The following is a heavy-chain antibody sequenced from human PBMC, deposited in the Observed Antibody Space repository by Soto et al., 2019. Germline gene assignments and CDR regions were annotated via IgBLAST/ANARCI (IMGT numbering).Heavy chain of an antibody. J-gene: IGHJ4*02. CDR3: ARGILYAITYFDY. CDR1: GDTFTTNS. CDR2: IIPVVGTT. V-gene: IGHV1-69*06. Sequence: QVQLVQSGAEAKKPGSSVKVSCKASGDTFTTNSLNWVRQAPGQGLEWMGGIIPVVGTTKYAQKYQDRVTITGDKSTNTAYLELSTLRSEDTAVYYCARGILYAITYFDYWGQGTPVTVSS. D-gene: IGHD2-8*01.